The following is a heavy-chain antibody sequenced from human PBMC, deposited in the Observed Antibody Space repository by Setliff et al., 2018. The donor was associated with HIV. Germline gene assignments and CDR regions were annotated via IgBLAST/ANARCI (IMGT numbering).Heavy chain of an antibody. CDR3: VRDGDHYDFDY. CDR1: GFTFTNAW. J-gene: IGHJ4*02. Sequence: GGSLRLSCVASGFTFTNAWVNWVRQAPGTGLEWVSRIYKDGRSTSYPDSVKGRFTISRDNARDTLFLQMNSLRVEDTAVYYCVRDGDHYDFDYWGQGTLVTVSS. CDR2: IYKDGRST. D-gene: IGHD3-16*01. V-gene: IGHV3-74*01.